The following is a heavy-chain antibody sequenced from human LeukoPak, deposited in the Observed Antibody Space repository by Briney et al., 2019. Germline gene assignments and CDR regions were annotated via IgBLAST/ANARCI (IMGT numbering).Heavy chain of an antibody. V-gene: IGHV4-61*02. J-gene: IGHJ5*02. CDR2: IYTRGST. CDR1: GGSISSGSYY. CDR3: ARWYYYGSGKSNWFDP. D-gene: IGHD3-10*01. Sequence: SETLSLTCTVSGGSISSGSYYWSWIRQPAGRGLEWIGRIYTRGSTNYNPSLKSRVTISVDTSKNQFSLKLSSVTAADTAVYYCARWYYYGSGKSNWFDPWGQGTLVTVSS.